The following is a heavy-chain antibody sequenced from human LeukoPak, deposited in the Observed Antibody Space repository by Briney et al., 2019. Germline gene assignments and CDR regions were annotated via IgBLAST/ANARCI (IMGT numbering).Heavy chain of an antibody. CDR1: GFTFSSYS. D-gene: IGHD6-19*01. V-gene: IGHV3-21*01. CDR2: ISSSSSYI. Sequence: GGSLRLSCAASGFTFSSYSMNWVRQAPGKGLEWVSSISSSSSYIYYADSVKGRFTISGDNAKNSLYLQMNSLRAEDTAVYYCARGTWGRGWYDYWGQGTLVTVSS. J-gene: IGHJ4*02. CDR3: ARGTWGRGWYDY.